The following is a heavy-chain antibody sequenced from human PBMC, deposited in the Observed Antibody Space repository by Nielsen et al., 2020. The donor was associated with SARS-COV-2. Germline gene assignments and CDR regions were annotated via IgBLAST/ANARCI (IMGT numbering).Heavy chain of an antibody. V-gene: IGHV3-53*04. J-gene: IGHJ4*02. CDR2: IYSAGST. Sequence: GESLKISCVVFGFTVSTNYMSWVPPAPGKGMEWVSVIYSAGSTYYADSVKRRFTISRHNSKNTLYLQMNSLRGEDTAVYYCAKDHRGGDYLQQNDYWGQGTLVTVSS. CDR1: GFTVSTNY. CDR3: AKDHRGGDYLQQNDY. D-gene: IGHD4-17*01.